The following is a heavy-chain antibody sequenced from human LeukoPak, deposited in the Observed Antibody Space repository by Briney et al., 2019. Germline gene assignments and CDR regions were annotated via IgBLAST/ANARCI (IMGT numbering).Heavy chain of an antibody. Sequence: GGFLRLSCAASGFIFSNYWMTWVRQAPGKGLEWVANIKEDGSEKYYVDSVKGRFTISRDNAKNSLFLQMNSLRVEDTAVYYCSGGSRFVDYWGQGTLVTVSS. V-gene: IGHV3-7*04. CDR3: SGGSRFVDY. CDR1: GFIFSNYW. J-gene: IGHJ4*02. CDR2: IKEDGSEK. D-gene: IGHD3-10*01.